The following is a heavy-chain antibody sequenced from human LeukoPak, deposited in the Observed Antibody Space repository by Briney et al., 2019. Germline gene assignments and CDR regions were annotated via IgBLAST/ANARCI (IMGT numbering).Heavy chain of an antibody. CDR1: GYTFTSYG. CDR3: ARDYCSSTSCYQQLPPYTGPAFQH. D-gene: IGHD2-2*01. J-gene: IGHJ1*01. CDR2: ISAYNGNT. Sequence: ASVKVSCKASGYTFTSYGISWVRQAPGQGLEWMGWISAYNGNTNYAQKLQGRVTMTTDTSTSTAYMELRSLRSDDTAVYYCARDYCSSTSCYQQLPPYTGPAFQHWGQGTLVTVSS. V-gene: IGHV1-18*04.